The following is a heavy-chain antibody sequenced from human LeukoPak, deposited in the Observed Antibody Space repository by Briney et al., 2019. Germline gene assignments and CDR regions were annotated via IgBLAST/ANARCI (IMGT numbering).Heavy chain of an antibody. CDR1: GGSFSGYY. D-gene: IGHD4-17*01. Sequence: SETLSLTCAVYGGSFSGYYWSWIRQPPGKWLEWIGEINHSGSTNYNPSLKSRVTISVDTSKNQFSLKLSSVTAADTAVYYCAILRVYFDYWGQGTLVTVSS. V-gene: IGHV4-34*01. CDR3: AILRVYFDY. CDR2: INHSGST. J-gene: IGHJ4*02.